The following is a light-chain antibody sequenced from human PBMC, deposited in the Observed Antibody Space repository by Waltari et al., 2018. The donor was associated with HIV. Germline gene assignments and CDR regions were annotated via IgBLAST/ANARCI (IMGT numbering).Light chain of an antibody. CDR1: RSDVGSYNL. CDR3: LAYGGTGAGG. Sequence: QSALTQPASVSGSPGQSITISCTGTRSDVGSYNLVSWYRQHPVKAPKLMIYEVSKWPSGASHRFSGSSSGNTASLTISWLRSEHVGDYYCLAYGGTGAGGFGGWTRVAVL. CDR2: EVS. J-gene: IGLJ3*02. V-gene: IGLV2-23*02.